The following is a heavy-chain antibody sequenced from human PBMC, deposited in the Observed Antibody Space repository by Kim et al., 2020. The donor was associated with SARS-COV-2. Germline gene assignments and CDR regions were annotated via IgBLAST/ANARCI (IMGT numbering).Heavy chain of an antibody. CDR3: ATMVRVVSIDP. J-gene: IGHJ5*02. Sequence: TIYAQKFQGGVTMTEDTSTDTSYMELRSLRSEDTAVYYCATMVRVVSIDPWGQGTLVTVSS. V-gene: IGHV1-24*01. D-gene: IGHD3-10*01. CDR2: T.